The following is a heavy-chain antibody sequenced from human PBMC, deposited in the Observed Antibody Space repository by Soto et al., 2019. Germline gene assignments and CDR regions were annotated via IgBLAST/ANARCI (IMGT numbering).Heavy chain of an antibody. Sequence: EVQLLESGGGLARPGGSLRLSCVASGFIFSDYAMTWIRQAPGKGLDWVATISASGGNIEYTDSLKGRFTISRDNSKKTVYLQINGLTADDTAVHYCAKVAGGLGYFDLWGRGNLVTVSS. J-gene: IGHJ2*01. CDR2: ISASGGNI. CDR1: GFIFSDYA. V-gene: IGHV3-23*01. D-gene: IGHD3-16*01. CDR3: AKVAGGLGYFDL.